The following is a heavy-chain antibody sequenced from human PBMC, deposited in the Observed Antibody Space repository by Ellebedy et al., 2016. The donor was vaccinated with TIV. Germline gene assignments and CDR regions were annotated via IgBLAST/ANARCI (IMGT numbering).Heavy chain of an antibody. J-gene: IGHJ5*02. CDR1: GGSISSGGYY. CDR2: IYYSGST. D-gene: IGHD3-3*01. CDR3: ARTIFGVVIGFKYNWFDP. V-gene: IGHV4-31*03. Sequence: LRLSXTVSGGSISSGGYYWSWIRQHPGKGLEWIGYIYYSGSTYYNPSLKSRVTISVDTSKNQFSLKLSSVTAADTAVYYCARTIFGVVIGFKYNWFDPWGQGTLVTVSS.